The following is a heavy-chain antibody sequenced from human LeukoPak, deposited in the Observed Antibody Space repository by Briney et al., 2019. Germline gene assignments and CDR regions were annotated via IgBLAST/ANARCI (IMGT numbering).Heavy chain of an antibody. CDR2: ISSSGSNI. CDR3: ARIYFGAGSYRY. Sequence: GGSLRLSCAASGFTFSSFEVNWIRQAPGKGLEWVSSISSSGSNIYYADSVKGRFTISRDNAKNSLYLQMDSLRAEDTAVYYCARIYFGAGSYRYWGQGTLVTVSS. V-gene: IGHV3-48*03. CDR1: GFTFSSFE. D-gene: IGHD3-10*01. J-gene: IGHJ4*02.